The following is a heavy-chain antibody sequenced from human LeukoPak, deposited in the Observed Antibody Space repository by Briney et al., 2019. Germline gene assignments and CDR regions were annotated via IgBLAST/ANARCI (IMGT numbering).Heavy chain of an antibody. J-gene: IGHJ6*03. CDR1: GFNFGDYA. V-gene: IGHV3-9*01. CDR2: ISWNSDKI. CDR3: AKSGIFQGYYFYYMDV. Sequence: PGGSLRLSCAASGFNFGDYAMHWVRQAPGKGLEWVSGISWNSDKIGYADSVKGRFTISRDNAKKSLYLQMNSPRPDDTALYYCAKSGIFQGYYFYYMDVWGKGTTVTISS. D-gene: IGHD2-15*01.